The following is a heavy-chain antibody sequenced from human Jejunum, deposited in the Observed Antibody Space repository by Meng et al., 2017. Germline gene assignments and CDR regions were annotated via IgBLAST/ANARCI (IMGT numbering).Heavy chain of an antibody. J-gene: IGHJ4*02. D-gene: IGHD2-21*02. CDR1: GGSFSTYD. CDR2: IHHSGSI. V-gene: IGHV4-34*01. Sequence: QVQVQQWGAGLLKPSETLSLTCAFQGGSFSTYDWSWIRQPPGKGLEWLGQIHHSGSINDNPSLKGQVTMSVDTSRSQISLKLNSVTAADTAVYYCRLAYCVSDCGDYWGQGTLVTVSS. CDR3: RLAYCVSDCGDY.